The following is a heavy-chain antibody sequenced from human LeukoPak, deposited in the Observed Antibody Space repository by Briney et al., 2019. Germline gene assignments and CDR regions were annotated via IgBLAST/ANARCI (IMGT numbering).Heavy chain of an antibody. V-gene: IGHV3-7*01. CDR1: GFTFSSYR. CDR3: ARGSSWSFDY. J-gene: IGHJ4*02. CDR2: IKPDGSEK. Sequence: SGGSLRLSCAASGFTFSSYRMTWVRKAPGKGLEWVASIKPDGSEKYYVDSVKGRFTISRDNAKNSVYLQMNSLRAEDTAVYYCARGSSWSFDYWGQGTLVTVSS. D-gene: IGHD2-15*01.